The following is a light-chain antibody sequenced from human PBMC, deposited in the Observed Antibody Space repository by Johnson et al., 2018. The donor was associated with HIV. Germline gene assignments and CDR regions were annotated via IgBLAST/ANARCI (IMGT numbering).Light chain of an antibody. V-gene: IGLV1-51*01. Sequence: QSILTQPPSVSAAAGQKVTISCSGSSSNIGNNYVAWYQQVPGTAPKLLIYDNNRRPSGVPDRFSCSKSGTSATLGITGLQPGDEADYFCGTWDNSLRTAFFGTGTKVTVL. CDR2: DNN. J-gene: IGLJ1*01. CDR3: GTWDNSLRTAF. CDR1: SSNIGNNY.